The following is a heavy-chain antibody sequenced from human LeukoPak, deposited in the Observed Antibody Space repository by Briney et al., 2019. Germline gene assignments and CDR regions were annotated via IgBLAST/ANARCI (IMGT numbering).Heavy chain of an antibody. CDR2: IYYSGST. CDR3: ARGVDGGDFDP. CDR1: GGSFSGYY. J-gene: IGHJ5*02. V-gene: IGHV4-30-4*01. Sequence: SETLSLTCAVYGGSFSGYYWSWIRQPPGKGLEWIGYIYYSGSTYYNPSLKSRVTISVDTSKNQFSLKLSSVTAADTAVYYCARGVDGGDFDPWGQGTLVTVSS. D-gene: IGHD3-10*01.